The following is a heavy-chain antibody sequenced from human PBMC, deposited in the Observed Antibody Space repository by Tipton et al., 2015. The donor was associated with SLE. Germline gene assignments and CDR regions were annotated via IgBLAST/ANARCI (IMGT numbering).Heavy chain of an antibody. CDR1: GDSVSTNSAA. J-gene: IGHJ4*02. V-gene: IGHV6-1*01. Sequence: LRLSCAISGDSVSTNSAAWTWIRQSPSRGLEWLGRTYYRSKWYSDYAVSVKSRITINPDTSKNQFSLQLNSVTPEDAAVYYCARVWGTGSRGVDYWGQGTLVTVSS. D-gene: IGHD2-2*01. CDR3: ARVWGTGSRGVDY. CDR2: TYYRSKWYS.